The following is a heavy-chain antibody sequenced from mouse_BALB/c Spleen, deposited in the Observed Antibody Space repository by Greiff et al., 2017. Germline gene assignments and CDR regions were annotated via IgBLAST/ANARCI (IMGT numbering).Heavy chain of an antibody. D-gene: IGHD2-3*01. CDR1: GYTFTDYN. CDR2: INPNNGGT. Sequence: VQLKQSGPELVKPGASVKIPCKASGYTFTDYNMDWVKQSHGKSLEWIGDINPNNGGTIYNQKFKGKATLTVDKSSSTAYMELRSLTSEDTAVYYCARRWLLLPVYCDVGGAGTTVTVSA. CDR3: ARRWLLLPVYCDV. J-gene: IGHJ1*01. V-gene: IGHV1-18*01.